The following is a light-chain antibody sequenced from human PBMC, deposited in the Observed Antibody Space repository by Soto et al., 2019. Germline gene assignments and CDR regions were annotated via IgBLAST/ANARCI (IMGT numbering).Light chain of an antibody. CDR1: SSDVGAYNF. Sequence: QSVLTQPRSVSGSPGQSVTISCTGTSSDVGAYNFVSWYQQHPGKAPQLIISGVDKRPSGVPDRFSGSKSGNTASLTISGVQDDDEADYYCCSYAGGPEVFGTGTKVTVL. V-gene: IGLV2-11*01. CDR3: CSYAGGPEV. J-gene: IGLJ1*01. CDR2: GVD.